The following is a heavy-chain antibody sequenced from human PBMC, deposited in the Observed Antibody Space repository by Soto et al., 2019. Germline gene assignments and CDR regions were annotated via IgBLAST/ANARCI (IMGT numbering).Heavy chain of an antibody. CDR3: ARDLGGPDY. CDR2: LSSDGFGA. J-gene: IGHJ4*02. V-gene: IGHV3-74*03. Sequence: GSLRLSCAASGFSLSPYWMHWVRQVPGRGLEWVARLSSDGFGAAYADSVKGRFFIPRDIARNTLSLQMNSLRADDTAVYYCARDLGGPDYWGRGTSVTVSS. CDR1: GFSLSPYW. D-gene: IGHD3-16*01.